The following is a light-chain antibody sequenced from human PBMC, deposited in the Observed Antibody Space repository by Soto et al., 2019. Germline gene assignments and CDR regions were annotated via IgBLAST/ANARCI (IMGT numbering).Light chain of an antibody. Sequence: QSVLTQPPSVSVAPGQKVTISCSGSSSNIGNNYVSWYQQLPGTAPKLLIYDNNKRPSGIPDRFSGSQSGTSATLGITGLQTGDEADYYCGTWDSSLSAYVFGTGTKVTVL. CDR1: SSNIGNNY. V-gene: IGLV1-51*01. CDR2: DNN. CDR3: GTWDSSLSAYV. J-gene: IGLJ1*01.